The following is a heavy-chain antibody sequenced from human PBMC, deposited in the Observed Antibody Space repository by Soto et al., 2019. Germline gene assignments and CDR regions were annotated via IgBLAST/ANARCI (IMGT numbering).Heavy chain of an antibody. J-gene: IGHJ4*02. D-gene: IGHD6-19*01. V-gene: IGHV3-7*03. CDR1: GFSFTTCW. CDR3: AKGSSSGWQTTYYFDY. CDR2: IKPDGSGQ. Sequence: GGSLRLSCAASGFSFTTCWMNWVRQAPGKGLEWVANIKPDGSGQYYVDSVRGRFAISRDNAKNSLYLQMNSLRAEDTALYYCAKGSSSGWQTTYYFDYWGQGTLVTVSS.